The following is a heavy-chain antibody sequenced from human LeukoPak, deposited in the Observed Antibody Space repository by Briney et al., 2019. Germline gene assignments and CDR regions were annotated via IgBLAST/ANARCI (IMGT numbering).Heavy chain of an antibody. Sequence: GGSLRLSCAASGFTFTTYALSWVRQAPGKGLEWVSTISGGGDNGGSTYYADSVKGRFTISRENSKNTLYLQMNSLRAEDTAVYHCAKHLGESEYHNLDVWGQGTTVTVSS. CDR2: ISGGGDNGGST. CDR1: GFTFTTYA. D-gene: IGHD2-2*01. V-gene: IGHV3-23*01. J-gene: IGHJ6*02. CDR3: AKHLGESEYHNLDV.